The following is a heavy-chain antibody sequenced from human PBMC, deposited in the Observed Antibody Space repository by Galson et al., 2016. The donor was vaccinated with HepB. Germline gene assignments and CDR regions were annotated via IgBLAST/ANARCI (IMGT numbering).Heavy chain of an antibody. Sequence: SLRLSCAASGFTFITSVMSWVRRTPGKGLEWVSSFRGRANTQYADAVRGRFTASRDDSKGTLFLQMSSLTADDTAVYYCVKDRPYGTGWYGCSESWGQGTLVIVSS. J-gene: IGHJ5*02. CDR2: FRGRANT. V-gene: IGHV3-23*01. CDR1: GFTFITSV. CDR3: VKDRPYGTGWYGCSES. D-gene: IGHD6-13*01.